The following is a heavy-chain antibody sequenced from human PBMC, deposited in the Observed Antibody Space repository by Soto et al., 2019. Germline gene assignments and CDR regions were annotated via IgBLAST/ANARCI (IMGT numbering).Heavy chain of an antibody. V-gene: IGHV4-34*01. Sequence: QVQLQQWGAGLLKPSETLSLTCAVYGGSFSGYYWSWIRQPPGKGLEWIGEINHSGSTNYNPSLKSRVTISVDTSKNQFSLKLSSVTAADTAVYYCARQRRSSCTRRGMDLWGQGTTVTVSS. CDR1: GGSFSGYY. CDR3: ARQRRSSCTRRGMDL. D-gene: IGHD2-8*01. CDR2: INHSGST. J-gene: IGHJ6*02.